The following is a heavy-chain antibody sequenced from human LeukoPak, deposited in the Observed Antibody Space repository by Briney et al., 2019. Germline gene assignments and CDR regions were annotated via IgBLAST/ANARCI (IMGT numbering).Heavy chain of an antibody. CDR2: ISGSGGST. V-gene: IGHV3-23*01. CDR1: GFTFSSYA. J-gene: IGHJ4*02. CDR3: AKDQYYYGSSGYGY. D-gene: IGHD3-22*01. Sequence: TGGSLRLSCAASGFTFSSYAMSWVRQAPGKGLGWVSAISGSGGSTYYADSVKGRFTISRDNSKNTLYLQMNSLRAEDTAVYYCAKDQYYYGSSGYGYWGQGTLVTVSS.